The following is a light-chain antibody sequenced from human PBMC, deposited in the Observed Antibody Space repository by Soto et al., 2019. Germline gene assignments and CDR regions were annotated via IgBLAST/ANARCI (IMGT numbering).Light chain of an antibody. CDR3: QQFGNSVYT. CDR2: SAS. V-gene: IGKV3-20*01. CDR1: QSVSSNY. J-gene: IGKJ2*01. Sequence: EIVLTQSPGTLSLSPGVRATLSCRASQSVSSNYLAWYQQKPGQAPGLLVYSASTRATGVPDRFSGSGSGTDFTLTISRLEPEDFAVYYCQQFGNSVYTFGQGTNLEMK.